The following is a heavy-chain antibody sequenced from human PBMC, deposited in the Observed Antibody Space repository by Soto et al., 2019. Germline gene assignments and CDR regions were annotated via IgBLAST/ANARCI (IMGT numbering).Heavy chain of an antibody. Sequence: QVQLQESGPGLVKPSETLSLTCTVSGGSISSYYWSWIRQPPGKGLEWIGYIYYSGSTNYNPSLKSRVTISVDTSKNQFSLQLSSVTAADTAVYYCSRLLWSRGDWFDPWGQGTLVTVSS. V-gene: IGHV4-59*08. CDR2: IYYSGST. D-gene: IGHD3-10*01. CDR3: SRLLWSRGDWFDP. CDR1: GGSISSYY. J-gene: IGHJ5*02.